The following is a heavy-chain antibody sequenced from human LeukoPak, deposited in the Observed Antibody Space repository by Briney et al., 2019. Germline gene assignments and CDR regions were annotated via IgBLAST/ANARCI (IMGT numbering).Heavy chain of an antibody. V-gene: IGHV3-74*01. CDR1: GFSFSSYW. CDR3: GRDKYGGNSNAFDI. D-gene: IGHD4-23*01. Sequence: GGSLRLSCAASGFSFSSYWMHWVRQVPGKGLVWVSRIGTDGSSTTYADYVKGRFTISRDNAKNTLFLQMNSLRAEDTAVYYRGRDKYGGNSNAFDIWGQGTLVTVSS. J-gene: IGHJ3*02. CDR2: IGTDGSST.